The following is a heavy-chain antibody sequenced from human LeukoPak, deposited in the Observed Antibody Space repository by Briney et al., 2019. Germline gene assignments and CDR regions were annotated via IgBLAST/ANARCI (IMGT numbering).Heavy chain of an antibody. CDR3: AMDEAAADPVV. J-gene: IGHJ4*02. CDR1: GGSISSNYY. V-gene: IGHV4-39*07. D-gene: IGHD6-13*01. Sequence: PSETLSLTCTVSGGSISSNYYWGWIRQAPGKGLEWIGSIYYSGSTYYNPSLKSRVTISVDTSKNQFSLKPSSVTAADTAVYYCAMDEAAADPVVWGQGTLVTVSS. CDR2: IYYSGST.